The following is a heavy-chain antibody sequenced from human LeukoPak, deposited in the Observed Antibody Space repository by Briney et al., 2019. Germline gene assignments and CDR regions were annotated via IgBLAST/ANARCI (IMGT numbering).Heavy chain of an antibody. J-gene: IGHJ6*02. V-gene: IGHV3-74*01. CDR1: GFTFSSYW. CDR3: TRDRRYGGMDV. Sequence: GGSLRLSCAASGFTFSSYWMHWVRQAPGEGLVWVSRIISDGSSATHADSVKGRFTMSRDNAKNMLYLQMNSLRAEDTAVYYCTRDRRYGGMDVWGQGTTVTVSS. CDR2: IISDGSSA. D-gene: IGHD3-10*01.